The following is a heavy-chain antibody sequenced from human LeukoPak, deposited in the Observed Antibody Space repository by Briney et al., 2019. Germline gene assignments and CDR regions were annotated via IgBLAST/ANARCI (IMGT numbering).Heavy chain of an antibody. CDR2: RYPGDYDT. V-gene: IGHV5-51*01. CDR3: ATQKWQLVRYYYYYYMDV. J-gene: IGHJ6*03. D-gene: IGHD6-13*01. CDR1: GYRFTSYW. Sequence: GESLKTPCKGLGYRFTSYWIGWVRQTPGKGLEGRGGRYPGDYDTRLRQSFQAEVTISADKSISTAYLQWSSLKSSDTAMYYCATQKWQLVRYYYYYYMDVWGKGTTVTVSS.